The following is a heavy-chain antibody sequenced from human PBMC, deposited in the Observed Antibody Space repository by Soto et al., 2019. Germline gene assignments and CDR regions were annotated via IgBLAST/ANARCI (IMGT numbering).Heavy chain of an antibody. CDR1: GGTFSSYT. J-gene: IGHJ5*02. CDR2: IIPILGIA. D-gene: IGHD2-2*01. V-gene: IGHV1-69*02. CDR3: SAEGPIVVVPAAMGSVGWFDP. Sequence: SVKVSCKASGGTFSSYTISWVRQAPGQRLEWMGRIIPILGIANYAQKFQGRVTITADKSTSTAYMELSSLRSEDTAVYYCSAEGPIVVVPAAMGSVGWFDPWGQGTLVTVSS.